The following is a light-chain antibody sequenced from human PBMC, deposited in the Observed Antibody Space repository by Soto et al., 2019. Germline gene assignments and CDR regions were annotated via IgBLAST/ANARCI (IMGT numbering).Light chain of an antibody. CDR1: TGAVTSGNY. CDR2: STN. V-gene: IGLV7-43*01. CDR3: LLYYGGQLGV. Sequence: QTVVTQEPSLTVSPGGTVTLTCATSTGAVTSGNYPNWFQQKPGQAPRALIYSTNHKYSWTPARFSGSLLGGKAALTLSGVQPEDEADYYCLLYYGGQLGVFGGGTKVTVL. J-gene: IGLJ2*01.